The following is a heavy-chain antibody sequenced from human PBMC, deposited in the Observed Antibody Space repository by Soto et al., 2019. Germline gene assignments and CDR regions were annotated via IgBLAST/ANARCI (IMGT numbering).Heavy chain of an antibody. CDR2: ISGSGGST. CDR1: GFTFSSYA. D-gene: IGHD2-15*01. CDR3: AKERYCSGGSCYGDFDY. Sequence: EVQLLESGGGLVQPGGSLRLSCAASGFTFSSYAMSWVRQAPGKGLEWVSAISGSGGSTYYADSVKGRFTISRDNSKNTLYLQTNSLRAEDTAVYYCAKERYCSGGSCYGDFDYWGQGTLVTVSS. J-gene: IGHJ4*02. V-gene: IGHV3-23*01.